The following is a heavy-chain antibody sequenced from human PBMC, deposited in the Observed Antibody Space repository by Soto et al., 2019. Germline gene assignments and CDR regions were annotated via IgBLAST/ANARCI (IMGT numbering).Heavy chain of an antibody. J-gene: IGHJ4*02. CDR1: GFIFKNYA. V-gene: IGHV3-30*04. CDR2: ITRDGYNK. D-gene: IGHD2-15*01. CDR3: TQSSGGSSSVGMDY. Sequence: QVQLVESGGGVVQPARSLRLSCAVSGFIFKNYALNWVRQAPGKGLEWVASITRDGYNKYYADSVKGRFTISRDNAKNTLSLQMTALRVEDSSVYYCTQSSGGSSSVGMDYWGPGTLVTFSS.